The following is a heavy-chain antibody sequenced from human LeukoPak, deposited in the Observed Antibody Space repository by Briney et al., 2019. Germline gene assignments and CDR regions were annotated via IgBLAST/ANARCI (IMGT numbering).Heavy chain of an antibody. J-gene: IGHJ3*02. D-gene: IGHD4-17*01. CDR2: INPNSGGT. CDR3: ASLRGDYVSNDAFDI. Sequence: ASVKVSCKASGYIFTGYYMHWVRQAPGQGLEWMGWINPNSGGTNYAQKFQGRVTMTRDTSISTAYMELSRLRSDDTAVYYCASLRGDYVSNDAFDIWGQGTMVTVSS. CDR1: GYIFTGYY. V-gene: IGHV1-2*02.